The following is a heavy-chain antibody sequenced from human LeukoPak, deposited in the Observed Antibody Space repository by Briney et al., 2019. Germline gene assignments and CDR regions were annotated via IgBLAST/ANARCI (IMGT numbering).Heavy chain of an antibody. J-gene: IGHJ5*02. Sequence: GGSLRLSCAASGFTFSSYAMNWVRQAPGKGLEWVSAIHTSGDTCYADSVKGRFTISRDTSKNTLYLQINSLRVEDTAVYYCIVFGDSNHWGQGTLVTVSS. D-gene: IGHD4-17*01. CDR3: IVFGDSNH. V-gene: IGHV3-23*05. CDR2: IHTSGDT. CDR1: GFTFSSYA.